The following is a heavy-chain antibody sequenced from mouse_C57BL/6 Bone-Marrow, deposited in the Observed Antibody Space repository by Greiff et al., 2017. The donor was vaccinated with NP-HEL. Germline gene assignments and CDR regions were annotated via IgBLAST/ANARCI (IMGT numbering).Heavy chain of an antibody. CDR1: GFNITDYY. J-gene: IGHJ4*01. Sequence: VQLQQSGAELVKPGASVKLSCTASGFNITDYYMHWVKQRTEQGLEWIGRIDPEDGEPKYAPKFQGKATITADTSSNTAYLQLSSLTSEDTAVYYCARRRSYGNSSMDYWGQGTSVTVSS. D-gene: IGHD2-1*01. CDR3: ARRRSYGNSSMDY. CDR2: IDPEDGEP. V-gene: IGHV14-2*01.